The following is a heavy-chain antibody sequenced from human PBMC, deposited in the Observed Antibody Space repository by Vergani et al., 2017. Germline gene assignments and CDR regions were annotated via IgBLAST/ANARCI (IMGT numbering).Heavy chain of an antibody. D-gene: IGHD6-19*01. J-gene: IGHJ5*02. CDR1: GGSFSGYY. CDR2: LNHSGST. Sequence: VQLQQWGAGLLKPSETLSLTCAVYGGSFSGYYWSWIRQPPGQGLEWIAELNHSGSTNYKPSLKSRVTISVDTSKNQFSLKLSSVTAAATAVYYCASGSRPEQWLVRKNWFDPWGQGTLVTVSS. V-gene: IGHV4-34*01. CDR3: ASGSRPEQWLVRKNWFDP.